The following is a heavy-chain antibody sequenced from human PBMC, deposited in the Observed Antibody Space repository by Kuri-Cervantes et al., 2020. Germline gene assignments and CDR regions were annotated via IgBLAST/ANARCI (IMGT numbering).Heavy chain of an antibody. D-gene: IGHD6-19*01. CDR1: GDSVSSNSAA. CDR2: TYYRSKWYN. CDR3: ARFYSSGWLNVHDAFDI. Sequence: SQTLSLTCAISGDSVSSNSAAWNWIRQSPSRGLEWLGRTYYRSKWYNDYAVSVKSRITINPDTSKNQFSLQLNSVTPEDTAVYYCARFYSSGWLNVHDAFDIWGQGTMVTVSS. V-gene: IGHV6-1*01. J-gene: IGHJ3*02.